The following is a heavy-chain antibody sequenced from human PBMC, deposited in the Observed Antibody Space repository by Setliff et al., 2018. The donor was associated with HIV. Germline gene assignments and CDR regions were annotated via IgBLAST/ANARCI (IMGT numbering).Heavy chain of an antibody. D-gene: IGHD1-26*01. CDR2: IYTSGST. J-gene: IGHJ4*02. V-gene: IGHV4-4*09. CDR1: GGSISSYY. CDR3: ETTGGXXASSFDY. Sequence: PSETLSLTCTVSGGSISSYYWSWSRRPPGKGLEWSGYIYTSGSTNYNPSLKSRVTISVDTSKNQFSLKLSSVTAADTAVYYCETTGGXXASSFDYWGQGTLVTVSS.